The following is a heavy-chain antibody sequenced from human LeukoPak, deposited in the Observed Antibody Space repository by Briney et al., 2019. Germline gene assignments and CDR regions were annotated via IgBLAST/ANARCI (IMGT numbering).Heavy chain of an antibody. Sequence: PSETLSLTCAVSGASISSYNFWSWVRQPPGKGLEWIGSIYYSGSTYYNPSLKSRVTISVDTSKNQFSLKLSSVTAADTAVYYCARQAGVPAAYDYWGQGTLVTVSS. CDR2: IYYSGST. CDR1: GASISSYNF. CDR3: ARQAGVPAAYDY. J-gene: IGHJ4*02. V-gene: IGHV4-39*01. D-gene: IGHD1-1*01.